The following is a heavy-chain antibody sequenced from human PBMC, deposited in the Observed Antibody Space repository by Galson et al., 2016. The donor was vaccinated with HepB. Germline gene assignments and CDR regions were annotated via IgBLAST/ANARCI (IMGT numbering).Heavy chain of an antibody. CDR3: ARDRGLYYDRTGYYIPAI. Sequence: SLRLSCAASGFIFSTYGMHWVRQAPGKGLEWVAAISYDGNNKYYGDSVKGRFTISRDNSKSTLYLQMNSLRAEDTAVYYCARDRGLYYDRTGYYIPAIWGQGTLVTVSS. V-gene: IGHV3-30*03. D-gene: IGHD3-22*01. CDR1: GFIFSTYG. J-gene: IGHJ4*02. CDR2: ISYDGNNK.